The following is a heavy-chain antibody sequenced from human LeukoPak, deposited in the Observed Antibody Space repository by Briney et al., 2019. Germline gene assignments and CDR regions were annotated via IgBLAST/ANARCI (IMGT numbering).Heavy chain of an antibody. D-gene: IGHD5-24*01. V-gene: IGHV3-30*01. CDR2: ISYDGSNK. CDR3: ARGGRDGYNYFDY. Sequence: GGPLRLSCAASGFTFSSYAMHWVRQAPGKGLEWVAVISYDGSNKYYADSVKGRFTISRDNSKNTLYLQMNSLRAEDTAVYYCARGGRDGYNYFDYWGQGTLVTVSS. CDR1: GFTFSSYA. J-gene: IGHJ4*02.